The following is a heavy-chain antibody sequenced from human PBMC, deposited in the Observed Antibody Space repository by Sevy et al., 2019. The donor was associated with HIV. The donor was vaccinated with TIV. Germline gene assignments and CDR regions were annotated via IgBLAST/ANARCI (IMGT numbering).Heavy chain of an antibody. CDR1: GGSFSGYY. Sequence: KQSQTLSLTCAVYGGSFSGYYWNWIRQSPGKGLEWIGEINHSGSTHYNPSLKSRVTISVDTSKNQFPLRLNSVTAADTAVYYCARAPPVVVVPGAPSWFDPWGQGTLVTVSS. J-gene: IGHJ5*02. D-gene: IGHD2-2*01. V-gene: IGHV4-34*01. CDR3: ARAPPVVVVPGAPSWFDP. CDR2: INHSGST.